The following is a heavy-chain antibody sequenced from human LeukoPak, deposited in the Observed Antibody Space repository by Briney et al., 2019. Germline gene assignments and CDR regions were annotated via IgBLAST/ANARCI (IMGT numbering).Heavy chain of an antibody. CDR1: GGSISSSSYY. Sequence: SETLSLTCTVSGGSISSSSYYWGWIRQPPGKGLEWIGSIYYSGSTYYNPSLKSRVTVSVDTSKSQFSLKLSSVTAADTAVYYCARVKYYGSGSQYYFDYWGQGTLVTVSS. D-gene: IGHD3-10*01. J-gene: IGHJ4*02. V-gene: IGHV4-39*01. CDR2: IYYSGST. CDR3: ARVKYYGSGSQYYFDY.